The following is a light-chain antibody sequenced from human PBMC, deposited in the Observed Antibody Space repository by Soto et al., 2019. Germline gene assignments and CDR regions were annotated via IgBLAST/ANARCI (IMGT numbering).Light chain of an antibody. J-gene: IGKJ1*01. CDR3: QQYKTWPPT. CDR1: QRVSSN. CDR2: GAS. V-gene: IGKV3-15*01. Sequence: EIVMTQAPVTLSVSPGERATLSCRASQRVSSNLAWYQQKPGQPPRLLINGASTRATGIPARVSGSGSGTEFTLTISSLQSEEFAVYYCQQYKTWPPTFGQGTKVEIK.